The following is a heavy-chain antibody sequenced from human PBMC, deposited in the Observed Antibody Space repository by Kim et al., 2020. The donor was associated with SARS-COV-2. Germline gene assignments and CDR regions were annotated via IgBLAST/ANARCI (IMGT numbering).Heavy chain of an antibody. V-gene: IGHV4-59*01. Sequence: SLQSRGTISVDTSKNQFSLKLSSVTAADTAVYYCARDGGGSYYYYYGMDVWGQGTTVTVSS. CDR3: ARDGGGSYYYYYGMDV. J-gene: IGHJ6*02. D-gene: IGHD1-26*01.